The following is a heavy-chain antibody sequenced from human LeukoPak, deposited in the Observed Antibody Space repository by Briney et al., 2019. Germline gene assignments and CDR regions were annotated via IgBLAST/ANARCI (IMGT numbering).Heavy chain of an antibody. CDR3: AREMAFYDILTGDSNYYSMDV. Sequence: GGSLRLSCAASGFTFSSYGMHWVRQAPGKGLEWVAVISYDGSNKYYADSVKGRFTISRDNAKDSLYLQMNSLRAEDTALYYCAREMAFYDILTGDSNYYSMDVWGRGTTVTVSS. J-gene: IGHJ6*03. CDR2: ISYDGSNK. D-gene: IGHD3-9*01. V-gene: IGHV3-30*03. CDR1: GFTFSSYG.